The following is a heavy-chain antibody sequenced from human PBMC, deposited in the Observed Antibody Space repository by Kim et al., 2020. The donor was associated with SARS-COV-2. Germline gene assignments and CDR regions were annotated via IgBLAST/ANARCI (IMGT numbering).Heavy chain of an antibody. V-gene: IGHV1-69*13. CDR1: GGTFSSYA. Sequence: SVKVSCKASGGTFSSYAISWVRQAPGQGLEWMGGIIPIFGTANYAQKFQGRVTITADESTSTAYMELSSLRSEDTAVYYCTRAGGLGTMVRGVIQDYYYYGMDVWGQGTTVTVSS. CDR3: TRAGGLGTMVRGVIQDYYYYGMDV. D-gene: IGHD3-10*01. J-gene: IGHJ6*02. CDR2: IIPIFGTA.